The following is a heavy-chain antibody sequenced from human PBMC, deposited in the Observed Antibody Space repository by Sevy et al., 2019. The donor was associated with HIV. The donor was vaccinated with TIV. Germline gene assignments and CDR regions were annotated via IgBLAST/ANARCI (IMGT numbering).Heavy chain of an antibody. Sequence: ASVKVSCKASGYRFTNFGLSWVRQAPGQGLEWMGWISGHDGETNYAPRFQGRVTLTTDTSTRTAYMELRSLRSDDTATYYCARGVDSYGAYYYYMDVWGSGTTVTVSS. CDR3: ARGVDSYGAYYYYMDV. V-gene: IGHV1-18*01. CDR2: ISGHDGET. CDR1: GYRFTNFG. J-gene: IGHJ6*03. D-gene: IGHD4-17*01.